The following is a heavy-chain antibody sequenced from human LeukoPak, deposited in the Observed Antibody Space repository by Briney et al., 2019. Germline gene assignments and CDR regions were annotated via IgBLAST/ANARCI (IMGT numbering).Heavy chain of an antibody. CDR3: ARVSYSSSWYYFDY. J-gene: IGHJ4*02. Sequence: SETLSLTCAVYGGSFSGYYWSWIRQPPGKGLEWIGYIYYSGSTNYNPSLKSRVTISVDTSKNQFSLKLTSVTAADTAVYYCARVSYSSSWYYFDYWGQGTLVTASS. D-gene: IGHD6-13*01. V-gene: IGHV4-59*01. CDR2: IYYSGST. CDR1: GGSFSGYY.